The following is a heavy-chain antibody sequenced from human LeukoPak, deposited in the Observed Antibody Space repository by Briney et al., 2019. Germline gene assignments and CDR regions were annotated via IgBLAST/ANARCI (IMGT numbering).Heavy chain of an antibody. CDR2: IKKDGSEK. CDR3: ARDLSGVTRYTYGRGIDY. D-gene: IGHD5-18*01. V-gene: IGHV3-7*01. Sequence: GGSLRLSCAASGFTFSSHYMSWVRQAPGKGLEWVANIKKDGSEKYYVDSVKGRFTISRDNAKTSLYLQMNSLRAEDTAVYYCARDLSGVTRYTYGRGIDYWGQGTLVTVSS. J-gene: IGHJ4*02. CDR1: GFTFSSHY.